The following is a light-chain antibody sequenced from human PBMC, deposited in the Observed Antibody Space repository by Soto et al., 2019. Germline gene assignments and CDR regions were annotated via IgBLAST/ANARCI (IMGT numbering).Light chain of an antibody. CDR1: QGISSY. CDR3: QQLNSYPLT. J-gene: IGKJ4*01. V-gene: IGKV1-9*01. Sequence: DIQLTQSPSFLSASVGDRVTITGRASQGISSYLAWYKQTTGQAPKLLIYAASTLQSGVPSRFRGMGSGTEFTLPISSLQPEDFETYYCQQLNSYPLTFGGGTKVDIK. CDR2: AAS.